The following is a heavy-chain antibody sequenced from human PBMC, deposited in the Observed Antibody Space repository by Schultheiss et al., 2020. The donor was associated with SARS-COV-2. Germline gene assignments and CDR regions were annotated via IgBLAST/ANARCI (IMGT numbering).Heavy chain of an antibody. CDR2: IYYSGST. Sequence: SQTLSLTCTVSGGSISSYYWGWIRQPPGKGLEWIGSIYYSGSTYYNPSLKSRVTISVDTSKNQFSLKLSSVTAADTAVYYCARGGGSSPIDYWGQGTLVTVSS. V-gene: IGHV4-39*01. CDR1: GGSISSYY. D-gene: IGHD6-6*01. J-gene: IGHJ4*02. CDR3: ARGGGSSPIDY.